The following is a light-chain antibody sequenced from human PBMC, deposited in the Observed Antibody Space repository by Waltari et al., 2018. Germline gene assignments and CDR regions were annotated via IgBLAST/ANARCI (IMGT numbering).Light chain of an antibody. J-gene: IGKJ3*01. CDR3: QQYHSLPFT. V-gene: IGKV1-5*03. CDR2: KAS. CDR1: QSINTW. Sequence: IQMTQSPSTLSASVGDRVTITCRASQSINTWLAWYQQKPGKAPKVLIYKASNLESGVPSKFSGRGSGTEFTLTISSLQPDDFAIYYCQQYHSLPFTFGPGTKVDVK.